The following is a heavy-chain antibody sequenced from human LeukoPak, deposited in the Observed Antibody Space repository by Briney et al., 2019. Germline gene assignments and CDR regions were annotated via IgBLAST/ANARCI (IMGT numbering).Heavy chain of an antibody. CDR1: RFTFNTYW. D-gene: IGHD3-22*01. CDR2: IDSDGYST. Sequence: GGSLRLSCAASRFTFNTYWMHWVRQAPGKGLVWVSRIDSDGYSTAYADSVKGRFTISRDNAKNTLYLQMNSLRAEDTALYYCAKGGITMIVAPDFDYWGQGTLVTVSS. J-gene: IGHJ4*02. V-gene: IGHV3-74*01. CDR3: AKGGITMIVAPDFDY.